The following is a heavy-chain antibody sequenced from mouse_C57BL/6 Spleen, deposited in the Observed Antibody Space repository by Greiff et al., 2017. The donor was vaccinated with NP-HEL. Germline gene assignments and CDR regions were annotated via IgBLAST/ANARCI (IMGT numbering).Heavy chain of an antibody. CDR2: ISNGGGST. D-gene: IGHD3-3*01. V-gene: IGHV5-12*01. Sequence: DVMLVESGGGLVQPGGSLKLSCAASGFTFSDYYMYWVRQTPEKRLEWVAYISNGGGSTYYPDTVKGRFTISRDNAKNTLYLQMSRLKSEDTAMYYCASGDAWFAYWGQGTLVTVSA. CDR1: GFTFSDYY. J-gene: IGHJ3*01. CDR3: ASGDAWFAY.